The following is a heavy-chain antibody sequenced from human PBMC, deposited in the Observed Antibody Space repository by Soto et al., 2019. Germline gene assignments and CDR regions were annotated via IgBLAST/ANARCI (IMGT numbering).Heavy chain of an antibody. V-gene: IGHV3-30*18. Sequence: QTGGSLRLSCAASGFTFSSYGMHWVRQAPGKGLEWVALISYDGSNKYYADSVKGRFTISRDNSKNTLYLQMNSLRAEDTAVYYCAKDVVVGATPGLGDYYYYYGMDVWGQGTTVTVSS. CDR3: AKDVVVGATPGLGDYYYYYGMDV. CDR2: ISYDGSNK. D-gene: IGHD1-26*01. J-gene: IGHJ6*02. CDR1: GFTFSSYG.